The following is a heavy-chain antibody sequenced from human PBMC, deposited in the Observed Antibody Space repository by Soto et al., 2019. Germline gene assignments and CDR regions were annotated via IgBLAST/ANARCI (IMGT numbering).Heavy chain of an antibody. CDR2: IYYSGST. CDR3: ARATFFSGHHGY. D-gene: IGHD2-8*02. J-gene: IGHJ4*02. Sequence: SETLSLTCTVSGGSFSSGGYYWSWIRQLPGKGLEWIGYIYYSGSTYYNPSLKSRFTISLDTSKNQFSLKLNSVTAADTAVYYCARATFFSGHHGYWGQGTLVTVSS. CDR1: GGSFSSGGYY. V-gene: IGHV4-31*03.